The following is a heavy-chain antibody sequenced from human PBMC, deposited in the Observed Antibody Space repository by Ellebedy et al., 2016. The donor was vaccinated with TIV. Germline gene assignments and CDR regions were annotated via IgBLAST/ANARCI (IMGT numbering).Heavy chain of an antibody. CDR3: AGRGY. J-gene: IGHJ4*02. CDR1: GFTFSSFW. Sequence: GESLKISXAASGFTFSSFWMSWVRQAPGKGLEWVAHIKQDGSEIYYVDSVRGRFTISRDNAQNSLYLQMNSLRAEDTAVYYCAGRGYWGQGTLVTVSS. CDR2: IKQDGSEI. V-gene: IGHV3-7*01. D-gene: IGHD3-10*01.